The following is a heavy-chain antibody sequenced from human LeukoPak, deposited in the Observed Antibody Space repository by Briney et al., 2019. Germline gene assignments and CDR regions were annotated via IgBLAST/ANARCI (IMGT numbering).Heavy chain of an antibody. CDR2: IIPIFGTA. J-gene: IGHJ6*02. Sequence: SVKVSCKASGGTFISYAISWVRQAPGQGLEWMGGIIPIFGTASYAQKFQGRVTITADESTSTAYMELSSLRSEDTAVYYCARDPRRYPLRYFDWLWDVWGQGTTVTVSS. D-gene: IGHD3-9*01. V-gene: IGHV1-69*01. CDR3: ARDPRRYPLRYFDWLWDV. CDR1: GGTFISYA.